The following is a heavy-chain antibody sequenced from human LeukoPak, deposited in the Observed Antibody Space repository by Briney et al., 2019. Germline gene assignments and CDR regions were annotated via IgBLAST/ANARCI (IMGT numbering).Heavy chain of an antibody. CDR1: GFTFDDYT. D-gene: IGHD3-16*01. J-gene: IGHJ4*02. CDR2: ISGSGRTI. V-gene: IGHV3-48*03. CDR3: ARLHYDFVWGIFDY. Sequence: GGSLRLSCAASGFTFDDYTMHWVRQAPGKGLEWVSYISGSGRTIYYANSVKGRFTISRDNAKNSLYLQRNSLRADDTAVYYCARLHYDFVWGIFDYWGQGTLVTVSS.